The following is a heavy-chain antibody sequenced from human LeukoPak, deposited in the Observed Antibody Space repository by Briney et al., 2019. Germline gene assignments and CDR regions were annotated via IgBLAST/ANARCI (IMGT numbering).Heavy chain of an antibody. CDR1: GFTFSSYA. CDR2: MWSDGLNK. Sequence: PGRSLRLSCAASGFTFSSYAMHWVRQAPGKGLEWVAVMWSDGLNKYYAASVKGRFTISRDDSKNTLYLQMNTLRADDTAVYYCARDYGIRGFGEVTGYLQHWGQGTLVTVSP. CDR3: ARDYGIRGFGEVTGYLQH. J-gene: IGHJ1*01. D-gene: IGHD1-14*01. V-gene: IGHV3-33*08.